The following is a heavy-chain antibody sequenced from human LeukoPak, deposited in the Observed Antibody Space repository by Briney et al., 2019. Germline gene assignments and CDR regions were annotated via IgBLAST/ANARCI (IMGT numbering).Heavy chain of an antibody. Sequence: GGSLRLSCAAAGFTFSSYGMHWVRQAPGKGLEWVAVISYDGSNKYYADSVKGRFTISRDNSKNTLYLQMNSLRAEDTAVYYCAKESANDSSGYYPDYFDYWGQGTLVTVSS. CDR2: ISYDGSNK. CDR1: GFTFSSYG. D-gene: IGHD3-22*01. J-gene: IGHJ4*02. CDR3: AKESANDSSGYYPDYFDY. V-gene: IGHV3-30*18.